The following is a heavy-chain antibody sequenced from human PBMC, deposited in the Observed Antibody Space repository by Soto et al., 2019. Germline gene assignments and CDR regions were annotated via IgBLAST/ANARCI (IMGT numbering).Heavy chain of an antibody. D-gene: IGHD3-10*01. CDR2: INPSGGST. Sequence: ASVKVSCKASGYTFTSYYMHWVRQAPGQGLEWMGIINPSGGSTSYAQKFQGGVTMTRDTSTSTVYMELSSLRSEDTAVYYCARAAGRFGELLYLDAFDIWGQGTMVTVSS. V-gene: IGHV1-46*03. CDR1: GYTFTSYY. J-gene: IGHJ3*02. CDR3: ARAAGRFGELLYLDAFDI.